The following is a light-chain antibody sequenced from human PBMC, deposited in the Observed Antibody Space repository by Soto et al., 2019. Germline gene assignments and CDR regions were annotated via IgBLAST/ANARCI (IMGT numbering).Light chain of an antibody. J-gene: IGKJ2*01. CDR3: QQYGRSPRT. CDR2: GAS. V-gene: IGKV3-20*01. CDR1: QSVSDNY. Sequence: EIVLTQSPGTLSLSPRERATLSCRASQSVSDNYLAWYQQKPGQAPRLLIYGASSRATGIPDRFSGSGSETDFTLAISRLEPEDFAVYYCQQYGRSPRTFGQGTNLEIK.